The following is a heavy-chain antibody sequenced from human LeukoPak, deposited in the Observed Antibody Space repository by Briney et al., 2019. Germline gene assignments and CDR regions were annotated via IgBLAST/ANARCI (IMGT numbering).Heavy chain of an antibody. J-gene: IGHJ4*02. D-gene: IGHD2-15*01. CDR3: ARGIAIGYCSGGSCYPFDY. CDR1: GGSISSGGYS. Sequence: SETLSLTCAVSGGSISSGGYSWSWIRQPPGKGLEWIGYIYHSGSTYYNPSLKSRVTMSVDTSKNQFSLKLSFVTAADTAVYYCARGIAIGYCSGGSCYPFDYWGQGTLVTVSS. V-gene: IGHV4-30-2*01. CDR2: IYHSGST.